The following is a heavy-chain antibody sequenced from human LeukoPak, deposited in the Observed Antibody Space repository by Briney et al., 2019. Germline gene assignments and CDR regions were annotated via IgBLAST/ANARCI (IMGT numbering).Heavy chain of an antibody. CDR1: GYSFTSYW. D-gene: IGHD3-3*01. CDR3: VRTQVLRFLQWSADGPGNFDL. Sequence: PGESLKISCKGSGYSFTSYWINWVRQLPGTGLEWMGRIDPRDSYSNYSPSFQGHVTLSVDKSTSSAYLQWSSLQASDTAMYYCVRTQVLRFLQWSADGPGNFDLWGRGTLVTVSS. CDR2: IDPRDSYS. V-gene: IGHV5-10-1*01. J-gene: IGHJ2*01.